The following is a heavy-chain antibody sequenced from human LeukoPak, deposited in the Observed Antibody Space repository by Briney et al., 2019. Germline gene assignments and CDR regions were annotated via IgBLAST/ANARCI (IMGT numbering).Heavy chain of an antibody. V-gene: IGHV4-39*07. CDR1: GGSISSSSYY. CDR3: AREIYGSGSCYFDY. J-gene: IGHJ4*02. CDR2: IYYSGST. Sequence: PSETLSLTCTVSGGSISSSSYYWGWIRQPPGKGLEWIGSIYYSGSTYYNPSLKSRVTISVDTSKNQFSLKLSSVSAADTAVYYCAREIYGSGSCYFDYWGQGTLVTVSS. D-gene: IGHD3-10*01.